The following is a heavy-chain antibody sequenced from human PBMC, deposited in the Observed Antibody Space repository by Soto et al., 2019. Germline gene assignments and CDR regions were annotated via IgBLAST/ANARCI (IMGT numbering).Heavy chain of an antibody. J-gene: IGHJ6*02. CDR1: GGSITTSY. V-gene: IGHV4-4*07. D-gene: IGHD2-8*01. CDR3: ARAPYCADGVCYARLAMDV. Sequence: SETLSLTCSVSGGSITTSYWNWIRQPAGKGLEWIGHIYVSGTTNYILNPSLKSRVTMSVDTSKSQFSLQMTSVTTADTAVYFCARAPYCADGVCYARLAMDVWGLGTTVTVSS. CDR2: IYVSGTT.